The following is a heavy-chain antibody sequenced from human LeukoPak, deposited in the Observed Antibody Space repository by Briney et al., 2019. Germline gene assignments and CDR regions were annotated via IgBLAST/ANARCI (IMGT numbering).Heavy chain of an antibody. Sequence: ASVKVSCKASGYGFASHWVHWVRQAPGQGLEWMGYISPNSGDTGLAQKFQGRVTLTRDTSISTVYMEFNGLTSDDTAVYFCARDYPHQRFDIWGQGTLVTVSS. D-gene: IGHD2-2*01. J-gene: IGHJ4*02. CDR3: ARDYPHQRFDI. CDR2: ISPNSGDT. CDR1: GYGFASHW. V-gene: IGHV1-2*02.